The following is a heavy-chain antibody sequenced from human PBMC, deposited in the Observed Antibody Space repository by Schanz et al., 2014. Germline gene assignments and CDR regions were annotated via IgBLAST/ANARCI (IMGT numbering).Heavy chain of an antibody. V-gene: IGHV3-33*03. CDR2: ISYDGSKK. CDR3: AKNQYDDVDLSSFYFDF. CDR1: GFMFSSYG. D-gene: IGHD3-10*02. J-gene: IGHJ4*02. Sequence: MQLLESGGGLIQPGGSLRLSCAASGFMFSSYGMHWVRQAPGKGLEWVGVISYDGSKKSYADSVKGRFTISRDSSKNTLYLQMNSLRPEDTAIYYCAKNQYDDVDLSSFYFDFWGQGTLVTVSS.